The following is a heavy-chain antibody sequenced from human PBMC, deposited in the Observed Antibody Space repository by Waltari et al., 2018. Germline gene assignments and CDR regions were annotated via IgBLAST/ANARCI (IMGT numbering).Heavy chain of an antibody. Sequence: QVQLQQWGAGLLKPSENLSLTCDVYGGSFSGYYWSWIRQPTGKGLGWIGEINHSGSTNYNPSLKSRVTISVDTSKNQFSLKLSSVTAADTAVYYCARVSYDYVWGSYRYPKYYFDYWGQGTLVTVSS. V-gene: IGHV4-34*01. CDR2: INHSGST. J-gene: IGHJ4*02. D-gene: IGHD3-16*02. CDR1: GGSFSGYY. CDR3: ARVSYDYVWGSYRYPKYYFDY.